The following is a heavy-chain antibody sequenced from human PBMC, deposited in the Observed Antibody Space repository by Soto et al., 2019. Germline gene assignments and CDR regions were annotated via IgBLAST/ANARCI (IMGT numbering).Heavy chain of an antibody. D-gene: IGHD2-15*01. CDR1: GFTFRTYT. CDR2: IRGFSPYT. V-gene: IGHV3-21*01. J-gene: IGHJ6*02. Sequence: LRLSCISSGFTFRTYTMNWVRQAPGKGLEWVSGIRGFSPYTFYAESVKGRFTISRDNAKNSLYLQMNSLRAEDTAVYYCARDRGYDAHDYYYNAMDLWGQGTTVTVSS. CDR3: ARDRGYDAHDYYYNAMDL.